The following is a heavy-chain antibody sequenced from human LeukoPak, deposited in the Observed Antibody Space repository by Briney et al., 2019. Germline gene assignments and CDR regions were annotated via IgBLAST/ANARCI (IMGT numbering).Heavy chain of an antibody. CDR2: IIPIFGTA. Sequence: ASVKVSCKASGGTFSSYAISWVRQAPGQGLEWMGGIIPIFGTANYAQKLQGRVTMTTDTSTSTAYMELRSLRSDDTAVYYCARDPPEYYYGSGSTNWFDPWGQGTLVTVSS. CDR3: ARDPPEYYYGSGSTNWFDP. V-gene: IGHV1-69*05. J-gene: IGHJ5*02. D-gene: IGHD3-10*01. CDR1: GGTFSSYA.